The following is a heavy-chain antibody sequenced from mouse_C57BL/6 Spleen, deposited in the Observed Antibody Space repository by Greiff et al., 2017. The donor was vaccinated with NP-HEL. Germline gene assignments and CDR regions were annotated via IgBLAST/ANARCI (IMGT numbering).Heavy chain of an antibody. CDR3: AISRWLLREVFDY. J-gene: IGHJ2*01. D-gene: IGHD2-3*01. CDR1: GYTFTSYW. CDR2: IHPSDSDT. V-gene: IGHV1-74*01. Sequence: QVQLQQPGAELVKPGASVKVSCKASGYTFTSYWMHWVKQRPGQGLEWIGRIHPSDSDTNYNQKFKGKATLTVDKSSSTAYMQLNSLTSEDSAVYYCAISRWLLREVFDYWGQGTTLTVSS.